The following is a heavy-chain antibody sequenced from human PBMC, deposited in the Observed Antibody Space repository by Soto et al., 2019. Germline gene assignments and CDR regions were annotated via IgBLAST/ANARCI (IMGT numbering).Heavy chain of an antibody. Sequence: QVQLVESGGGVVQPGRSLRLSCAASGFTFNTYGMHWVREAPGKGLEWVAVISGDGNHKFYADSVKGRLTISRDNSQNTLFLEMNNLRVEDTAVYFCAKETHGHGGNDHWGQGTLVTVSS. J-gene: IGHJ5*02. V-gene: IGHV3-30*18. CDR2: ISGDGNHK. D-gene: IGHD2-15*01. CDR3: AKETHGHGGNDH. CDR1: GFTFNTYG.